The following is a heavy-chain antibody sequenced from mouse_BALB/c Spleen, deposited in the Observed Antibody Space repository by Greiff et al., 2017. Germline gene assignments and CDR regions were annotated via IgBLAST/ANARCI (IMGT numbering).Heavy chain of an antibody. Sequence: VQLVESGAELVRPGTSVKVSCKASGYAFTNYLIEWVKQRPGQGLEWIGVINPGSGGTNYNEKFKGKATLTADKSSSTAYMQLSSLTSDDSAVYFCARGGAMDYWGQGTSVTVSS. CDR3: ARGGAMDY. J-gene: IGHJ4*01. CDR1: GYAFTNYL. V-gene: IGHV1-54*01. CDR2: INPGSGGT.